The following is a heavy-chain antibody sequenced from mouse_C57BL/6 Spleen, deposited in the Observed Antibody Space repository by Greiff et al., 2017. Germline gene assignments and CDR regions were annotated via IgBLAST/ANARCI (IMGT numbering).Heavy chain of an antibody. CDR3: AYYSNYGAY. CDR1: GYTFTSYW. D-gene: IGHD2-5*01. V-gene: IGHV1-69*01. CDR2: IDPSDSYT. Sequence: VQLQQPGAELVMPGASVKLSCKASGYTFTSYWMHWVKQRPGQGLEWIGEIDPSDSYTNYNQKFKGKSTLTVDKSSSTAYMQLSSLTSEDSAVYYCAYYSNYGAYWGQGTLVTVSA. J-gene: IGHJ3*01.